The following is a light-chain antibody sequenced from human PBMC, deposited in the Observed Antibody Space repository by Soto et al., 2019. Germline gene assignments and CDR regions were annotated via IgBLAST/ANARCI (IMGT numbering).Light chain of an antibody. V-gene: IGKV3-11*01. CDR2: DAS. J-gene: IGKJ4*01. CDR1: QSVTTF. CDR3: QQRSNWPPVLT. Sequence: DIVLTQSPATLSLSPGERATLSCRATQSVTTFLAWYQQKPGQVPRLLIYDASNRASGIPARFSGSGSGTDFTRTISSLEPEDCAVYYCQQRSNWPPVLTFGGGTKVEIK.